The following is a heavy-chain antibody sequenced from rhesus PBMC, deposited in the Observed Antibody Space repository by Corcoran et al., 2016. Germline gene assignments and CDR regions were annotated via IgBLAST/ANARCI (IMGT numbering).Heavy chain of an antibody. V-gene: IGHV4-165*01. Sequence: QVQLQESGPGLVKPSETLSLTCAVSGDSFSGYYWGWIRQPPGKGREWIGYISGSSGGTDYTPALKSRVTRSVDTSKNQLSLKLGSVTAADTAVYYCARVGWTVAATLFDYWGQGVLVTVSS. D-gene: IGHD4-29*01. CDR1: GDSFSGYY. CDR2: ISGSSGGT. J-gene: IGHJ4*01. CDR3: ARVGWTVAATLFDY.